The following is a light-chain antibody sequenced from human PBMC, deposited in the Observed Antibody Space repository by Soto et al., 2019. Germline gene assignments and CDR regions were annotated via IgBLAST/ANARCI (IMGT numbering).Light chain of an antibody. CDR1: QGISSY. CDR3: GQFNSYAIT. J-gene: IGKJ5*01. CDR2: AAS. V-gene: IGKV1-9*01. Sequence: IQFTQSPSSLSASVGDRVTITCRASQGISSYLAWYQQKPGKAPKLLIYAASILQSGVPSRFSGSGSGTDFTLTISSLQPEDFATYYCGQFNSYAITFGQGTRLEIK.